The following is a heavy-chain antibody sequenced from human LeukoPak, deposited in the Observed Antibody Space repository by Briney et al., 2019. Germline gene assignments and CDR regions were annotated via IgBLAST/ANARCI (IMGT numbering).Heavy chain of an antibody. Sequence: SETLSLTCIVSGGAISSGSYYWGWIRQPPGKGLEWIGSMYYTGSTYNSPSLKSRVTISVDTPKNQFSLKLTSVTAADTAVYYCARASYYYGSGSYAPDYWGQGTLVTVSS. CDR1: GGAISSGSYY. CDR3: ARASYYYGSGSYAPDY. J-gene: IGHJ4*02. D-gene: IGHD3-10*01. CDR2: MYYTGST. V-gene: IGHV4-39*07.